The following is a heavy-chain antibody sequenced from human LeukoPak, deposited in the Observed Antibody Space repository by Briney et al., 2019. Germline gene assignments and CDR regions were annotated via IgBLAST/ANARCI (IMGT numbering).Heavy chain of an antibody. CDR3: ARDCGTTSCSLFDY. CDR1: GFTFSNYA. D-gene: IGHD2-2*01. J-gene: IGHJ4*02. Sequence: PGGSLRLSYAASGFTFSNYAMSWVRQAPGQGLERVSPIGGSGGGTYYTDSVKGRFTISRDNAKNSLYLQMNSLRAEDTAVYYCARDCGTTSCSLFDYWGQGTLVTVSS. V-gene: IGHV3-23*01. CDR2: IGGSGGGT.